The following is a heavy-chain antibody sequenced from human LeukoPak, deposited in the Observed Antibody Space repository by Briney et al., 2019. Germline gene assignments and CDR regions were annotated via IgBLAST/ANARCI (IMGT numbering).Heavy chain of an antibody. J-gene: IGHJ4*02. Sequence: GGSLRLSCAASGFTVSSNYMSWVRQAPGKGLEWVSVIYSGGSTYYADSVKGRFTISRDNSKNTLYLQMNSLRAEDTAVYYCAKMGQQLDNYSDYWGQGTLVTVSS. CDR2: IYSGGST. CDR1: GFTVSSNY. D-gene: IGHD6-13*01. V-gene: IGHV3-66*01. CDR3: AKMGQQLDNYSDY.